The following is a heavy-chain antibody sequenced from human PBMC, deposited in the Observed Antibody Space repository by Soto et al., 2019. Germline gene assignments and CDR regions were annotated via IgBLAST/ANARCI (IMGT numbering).Heavy chain of an antibody. CDR2: INHSGST. D-gene: IGHD3-10*01. J-gene: IGHJ6*02. V-gene: IGHV4-34*01. Sequence: QVQLQQWGAGLLKPSETLSLTCAVYGGSFSGYYWSWIRQPPGKGLEWIGEINHSGSTNYNPSLKSRVTISVDTSKNQFSLKLSSVTAADTAVYYCARRNVLLWFGEYRNYGMDVWGQGTTVTVSS. CDR1: GGSFSGYY. CDR3: ARRNVLLWFGEYRNYGMDV.